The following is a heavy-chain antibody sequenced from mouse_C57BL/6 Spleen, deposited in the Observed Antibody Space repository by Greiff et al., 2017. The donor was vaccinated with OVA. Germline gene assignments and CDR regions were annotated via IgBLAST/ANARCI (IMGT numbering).Heavy chain of an antibody. D-gene: IGHD2-3*01. CDR1: GFTFTDYY. CDR3: AGDGYSYAMDY. CDR2: IRNKANGYTT. J-gene: IGHJ4*01. V-gene: IGHV7-3*01. Sequence: DVMLVESGGGLVQPGGSLSLSCAASGFTFTDYYMSWVRQPPGKALEWLGFIRNKANGYTTEYSASVKGRFTISRDNSQSILYLQMNALRAEDSATYYCAGDGYSYAMDYWGQGTSVTVSS.